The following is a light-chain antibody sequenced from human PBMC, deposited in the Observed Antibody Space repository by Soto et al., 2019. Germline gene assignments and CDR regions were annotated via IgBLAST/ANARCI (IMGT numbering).Light chain of an antibody. V-gene: IGLV2-14*01. CDR2: GVS. J-gene: IGLJ2*01. CDR1: SSDVGGYNY. CDR3: SSYTSSHVV. Sequence: QSVLTQPASVSGSPGQSITISCTGTSSDVGGYNYVSWYQQHPGKAPKLMIYGVSNRPSGVSNRFSGSKSGNTASLTISGLQAEDEADYFCSSYTSSHVVFGGGTKVTVL.